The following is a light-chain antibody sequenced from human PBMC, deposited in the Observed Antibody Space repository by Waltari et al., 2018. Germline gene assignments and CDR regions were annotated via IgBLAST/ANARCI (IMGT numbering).Light chain of an antibody. V-gene: IGKV3-11*01. CDR1: QSVGSY. CDR2: DAS. J-gene: IGKJ2*01. CDR3: QQRSNWTPHT. Sequence: EIVLTQSPATLSLSPGDTATLSCRASQSVGSYLAWYQQRPGQPPRLLIYDASNRATGVPARFRGSGSGTDFPLTISSLEAEDFAVYYCQQRSNWTPHTFGQGARLEI.